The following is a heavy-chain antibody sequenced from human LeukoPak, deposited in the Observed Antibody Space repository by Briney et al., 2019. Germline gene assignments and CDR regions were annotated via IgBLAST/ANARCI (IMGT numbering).Heavy chain of an antibody. CDR2: ISGSGGST. V-gene: IGHV3-23*01. CDR1: GFSFTEYN. CDR3: ARDKEANTAMGGQGPFDI. D-gene: IGHD5-18*01. Sequence: GVLRLSCAASGFSFTEYNMNWARQAPGKGLEWVSAISGSGGSTYYADSVKGRFTISRDNAKNTLYLQMNSLRAEDTAVYYCARDKEANTAMGGQGPFDIWGQGTMVTVSS. J-gene: IGHJ3*02.